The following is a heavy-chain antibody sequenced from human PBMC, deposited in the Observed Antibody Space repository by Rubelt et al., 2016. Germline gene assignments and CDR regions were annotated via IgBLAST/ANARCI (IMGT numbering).Heavy chain of an antibody. CDR2: IIPILGIA. CDR1: GGTFSSYA. D-gene: IGHD3-10*01. CDR3: ARDFSLPITMVLDV. Sequence: QVQLVQSGAEVKKPGSSVKVSCKASGGTFSSYAISWVRQAPGQGLEWMGRIIPILGIANYAQKFQGRVTITADKSTSTAYMELSSLRSEDTAVYYCARDFSLPITMVLDVWGKGTTVTVSS. J-gene: IGHJ6*04. V-gene: IGHV1-69*04.